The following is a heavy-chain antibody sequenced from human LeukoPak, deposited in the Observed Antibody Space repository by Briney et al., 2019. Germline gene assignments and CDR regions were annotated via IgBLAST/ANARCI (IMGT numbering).Heavy chain of an antibody. D-gene: IGHD2-2*01. CDR2: IYYSGST. CDR1: GGSISSYY. V-gene: IGHV4-59*01. Sequence: SETLSLTCTVSGGSISSYYWSWIRQPPGKGLEWIGYIYYSGSTNYNPSLKSRVTISVDTSKNQFSLKLSSVTAADTAVYYCARDRGTWGKYCSSTSCYFSRFDPWGQGTLVTVS. CDR3: ARDRGTWGKYCSSTSCYFSRFDP. J-gene: IGHJ5*02.